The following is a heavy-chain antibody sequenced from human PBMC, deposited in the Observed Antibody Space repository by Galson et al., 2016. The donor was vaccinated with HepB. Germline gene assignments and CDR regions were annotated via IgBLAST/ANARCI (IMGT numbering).Heavy chain of an antibody. CDR3: ARLSGTPVNYNYYGLDV. Sequence: ATLSLTCGVSGGSINDYYWTWIRQSPGKGLQWIGEISEHGSTNYNPSLKGRVSMSVDTSKNQMSLRLESVTAADTALYCCARLSGTPVNYNYYGLDVWGRGTTVTVSS. D-gene: IGHD1-1*01. CDR2: ISEHGST. CDR1: GGSINDYY. V-gene: IGHV4-34*01. J-gene: IGHJ6*02.